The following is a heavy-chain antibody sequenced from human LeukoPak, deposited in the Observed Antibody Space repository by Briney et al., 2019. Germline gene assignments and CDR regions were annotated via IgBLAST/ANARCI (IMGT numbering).Heavy chain of an antibody. CDR3: ARGRYYYGSGSYYNRENDY. V-gene: IGHV4-34*01. J-gene: IGHJ4*02. Sequence: SETLSLTCAVYGGSFSGYYWSWIRQPPGKGGEWSGEINHSGSTNYNPSLKSRVTISVDTSKNQFSLKLSSVTAADTAVYYCARGRYYYGSGSYYNRENDYWGQGTLVTVSS. D-gene: IGHD3-10*01. CDR1: GGSFSGYY. CDR2: INHSGST.